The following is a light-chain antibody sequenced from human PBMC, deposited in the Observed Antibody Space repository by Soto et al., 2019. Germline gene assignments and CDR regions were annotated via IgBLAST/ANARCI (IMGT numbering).Light chain of an antibody. V-gene: IGLV1-44*01. J-gene: IGLJ7*01. CDR2: NNK. Sequence: QSVLTQPPSASGTPGQRVTISCSGSTSNVGTNSVIWYQQLPGLAPKLLLYNNKHQPPGVPDRVSGSKAGTSASLPTSGLQAEDEADYYCSAWDDSLNGPAVFGGGTQLTVL. CDR1: TSNVGTNS. CDR3: SAWDDSLNGPAV.